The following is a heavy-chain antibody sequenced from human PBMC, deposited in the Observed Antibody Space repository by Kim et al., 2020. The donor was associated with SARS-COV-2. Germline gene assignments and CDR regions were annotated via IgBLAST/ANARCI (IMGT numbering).Heavy chain of an antibody. Sequence: GESLKISCKGSGYSFTSYWIGWVRQMPGKGLAWMGIIYPGDSDTRYIPSFQGQVTISADKSISTAYLQWSSLKASDTAMYYCARHFTTVTTPRDNDYYYYYGMDVWGQGTTVTVSS. J-gene: IGHJ6*02. CDR2: IYPGDSDT. CDR1: GYSFTSYW. CDR3: ARHFTTVTTPRDNDYYYYYGMDV. V-gene: IGHV5-51*01. D-gene: IGHD4-17*01.